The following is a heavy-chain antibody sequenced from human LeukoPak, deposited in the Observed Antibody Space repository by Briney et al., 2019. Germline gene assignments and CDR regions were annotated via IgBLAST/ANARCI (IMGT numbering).Heavy chain of an antibody. Sequence: GGSLRLSCAASGFTFSDYYMSWIRQAPGKGLECVSYISSSGSTIYYADSVKGRFTISRDNAKNSLYLQMNSLRAEDTAVYYCARESIWDRRIQDRWDAFDIWGQRTMVTVSS. V-gene: IGHV3-11*04. CDR3: ARESIWDRRIQDRWDAFDI. J-gene: IGHJ3*02. CDR2: ISSSGSTI. CDR1: GFTFSDYY. D-gene: IGHD5-18*01.